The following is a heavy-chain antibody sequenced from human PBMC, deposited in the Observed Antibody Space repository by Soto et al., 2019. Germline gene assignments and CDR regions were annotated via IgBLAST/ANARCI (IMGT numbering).Heavy chain of an antibody. Sequence: SETLSLTCTVSGGSVSSGSYYWSWIRQPPGKGLEWIGYIYYSGSTNYNPSLKSRVTISVDTSKNQFSLKLSSVTAADTAVYYCARDESDYYYDSSGYYYVGYYGMDVWGQGTTVTVSS. CDR1: GGSVSSGSYY. J-gene: IGHJ6*02. D-gene: IGHD3-22*01. CDR3: ARDESDYYYDSSGYYYVGYYGMDV. V-gene: IGHV4-61*01. CDR2: IYYSGST.